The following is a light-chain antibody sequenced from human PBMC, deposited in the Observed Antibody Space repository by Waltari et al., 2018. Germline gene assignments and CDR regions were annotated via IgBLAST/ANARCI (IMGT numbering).Light chain of an antibody. CDR3: QQYNKWPLT. V-gene: IGKV3-15*01. CDR2: GAS. Sequence: EVVMTQSPATVSVSPGERATLSCRASQSINSYQAWYQQKPGQAPRLLIYGASTRATVIPARFSGSGSGTDFTLTISSLQSEDFAIYYCQQYNKWPLTFGPGTKVHF. CDR1: QSINSY. J-gene: IGKJ3*01.